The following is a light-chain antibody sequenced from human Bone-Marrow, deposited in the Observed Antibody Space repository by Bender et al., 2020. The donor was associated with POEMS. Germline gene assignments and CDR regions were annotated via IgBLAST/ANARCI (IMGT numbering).Light chain of an antibody. V-gene: IGLV1-44*01. Sequence: QSVLTQPPSASGTPGQRVTISCSGGSSNIGAHAVNWYQHLPGTAPKLRIYASHRRPSEFPDRVPGSRSGPSASLAISGLQSEDEADDYCAVWDDSLNGWVFGGGTTLTVL. CDR2: ASH. J-gene: IGLJ3*02. CDR1: SSNIGAHA. CDR3: AVWDDSLNGWV.